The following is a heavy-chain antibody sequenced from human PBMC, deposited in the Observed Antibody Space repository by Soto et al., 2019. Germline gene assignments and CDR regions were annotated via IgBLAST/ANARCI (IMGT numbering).Heavy chain of an antibody. CDR2: ISGSGGST. V-gene: IGHV3-23*01. CDR3: AKDRNRATSGY. CDR1: GFTFISYA. Sequence: PWGSLRLSCAASGFTFISYAMSCFRHSPCKWLEWVSAISGSGGSTYYADSVKGRFTISRDNSKNTLYLQMNSLRAEDTAVYYCAKDRNRATSGYWGQGTLVTVSS. D-gene: IGHD1-26*01. J-gene: IGHJ4*02.